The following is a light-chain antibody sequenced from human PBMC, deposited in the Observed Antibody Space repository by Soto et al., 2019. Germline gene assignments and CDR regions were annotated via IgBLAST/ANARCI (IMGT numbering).Light chain of an antibody. Sequence: DIQMTQSPSSVSASVGDRVTITCRASQGISSWLAWYQQKPGKAPKLLIYTASSLQSGVASRFSGSGSGTEFTLTISSLQPDYFATYYCQQGYSTPVTFGQGTRREIK. CDR1: QGISSW. V-gene: IGKV1-12*01. CDR3: QQGYSTPVT. J-gene: IGKJ5*01. CDR2: TAS.